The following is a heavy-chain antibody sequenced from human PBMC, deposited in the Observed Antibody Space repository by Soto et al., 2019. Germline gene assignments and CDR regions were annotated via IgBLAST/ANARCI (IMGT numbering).Heavy chain of an antibody. V-gene: IGHV3-11*01. J-gene: IGHJ6*02. CDR2: TGRSLYPI. Sequence: HVQLVESGGGLVEPGGSLRLSCAASGFSFSDYYVNWIRQAPGKGLEWISYTGRSLYPIYYADSVKGRFSISRDSAKNSVFLQMNSLRVEDTAVYYCARDNRSFWNGYYRRYDYYGMDVWGRGPTVIVSS. D-gene: IGHD3-3*01. CDR1: GFSFSDYY. CDR3: ARDNRSFWNGYYRRYDYYGMDV.